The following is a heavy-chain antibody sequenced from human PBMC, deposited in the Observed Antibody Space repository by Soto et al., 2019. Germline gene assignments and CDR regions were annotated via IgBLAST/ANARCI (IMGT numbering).Heavy chain of an antibody. CDR1: SGSISTSNW. J-gene: IGHJ5*02. V-gene: IGHV4-4*02. Sequence: PSLTCAVSSGSISTSNWWSWVRQPPGKGLEWVGEIYHRGSTNYNPSLKSRVTISVDKSKNQFSLKVTSVTAADTAVYYCARSVAGTSRWFDPWGQGTLVTGSS. CDR2: IYHRGST. CDR3: ARSVAGTSRWFDP. D-gene: IGHD6-19*01.